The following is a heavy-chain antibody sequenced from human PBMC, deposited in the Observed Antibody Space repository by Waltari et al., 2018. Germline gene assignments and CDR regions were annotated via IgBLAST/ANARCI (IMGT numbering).Heavy chain of an antibody. CDR3: ARDGNVITGTTYAFDI. D-gene: IGHD1-7*01. Sequence: QVQLQESGPGLVKPSETLSLTCAVSGYSISSGYYWGWIRQPPGKGLEWIGSIYHSGSTSYNPSLKSRVTISVDTSKNQFSLKLSSVTAADTAVYYCARDGNVITGTTYAFDIWGQGTMVTVSS. CDR2: IYHSGST. CDR1: GYSISSGYY. V-gene: IGHV4-38-2*02. J-gene: IGHJ3*02.